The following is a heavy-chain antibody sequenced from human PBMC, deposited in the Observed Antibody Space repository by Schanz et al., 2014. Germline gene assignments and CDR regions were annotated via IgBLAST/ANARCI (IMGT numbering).Heavy chain of an antibody. V-gene: IGHV3-23*04. J-gene: IGHJ4*02. CDR3: ARPPHDSSGYYPFDY. D-gene: IGHD3-22*01. CDR2: ISGRDGST. CDR1: GFIFGSSV. Sequence: VQLVESGGGVVQPGRSLRLSCAASGFIFGSSVMAWVRQAPGKGLEWVSGISGRDGSTYYADSVRGRFTISRDNSKNTLYLQMNSLRADDTAVYYCARPPHDSSGYYPFDYWGQGTLVTVSS.